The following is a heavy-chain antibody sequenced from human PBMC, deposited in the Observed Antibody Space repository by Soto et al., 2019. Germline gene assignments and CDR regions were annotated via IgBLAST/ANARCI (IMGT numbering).Heavy chain of an antibody. J-gene: IGHJ4*02. Sequence: GGSLRLSCAASGFTFSNAWMNWVRQAPGKGLEWVGRIKSNTDGGTTDYAAPVKGRFTISRDDSKNTMYLKMNSLKTEDTAVYHCTTGDSGGYYTDGLDYWGQGTLVTVSS. CDR1: GFTFSNAW. CDR3: TTGDSGGYYTDGLDY. V-gene: IGHV3-15*07. CDR2: IKSNTDGGTT. D-gene: IGHD3-22*01.